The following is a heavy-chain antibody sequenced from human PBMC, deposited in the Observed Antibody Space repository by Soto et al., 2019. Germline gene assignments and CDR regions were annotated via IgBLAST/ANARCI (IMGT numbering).Heavy chain of an antibody. CDR1: GFTFSTTW. V-gene: IGHV3-74*03. Sequence: QLVESGGGLVQPGGSLRLSCVVSGFTFSTTWMHWVRQAPGKGLVWVSRIDADDSSATYADSVKGRFTISRDNSKNTLYLQMNSLRPEDTAVYYCARDYYYSVDVWGQGTSVTVSS. J-gene: IGHJ6*02. CDR3: ARDYYYSVDV. D-gene: IGHD3-10*01. CDR2: IDADDSSA.